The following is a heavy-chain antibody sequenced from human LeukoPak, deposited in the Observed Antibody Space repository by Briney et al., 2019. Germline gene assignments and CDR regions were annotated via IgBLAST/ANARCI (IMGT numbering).Heavy chain of an antibody. D-gene: IGHD6-19*01. J-gene: IGHJ3*02. CDR3: ARDGAATVSGYAFDI. Sequence: SETLSLTCAVSGGSISSTDWWSWVRRPPGKGLEWIGQIYHGGSTNFNPSLKSRVTISVDKSKNQFSLKLNSVTAADTAVYYCARDGAATVSGYAFDIWGQGTMVTVSS. CDR1: GGSISSTDW. V-gene: IGHV4-4*02. CDR2: IYHGGST.